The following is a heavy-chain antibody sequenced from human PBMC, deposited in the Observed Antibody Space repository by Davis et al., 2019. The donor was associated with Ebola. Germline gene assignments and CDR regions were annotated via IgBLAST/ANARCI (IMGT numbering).Heavy chain of an antibody. CDR2: ISWNSGSI. V-gene: IGHV3-9*01. J-gene: IGHJ6*04. CDR1: GFTFDDYA. Sequence: PGGSLRLSCAASGFTFDDYAMHWVRQAPGKGLEWVSGISWNSGSIGYADSVKGRFTISRDNAKNSLYLQMNSLRAEDTAVYYCARDSAGSVWGKGTTVTVSS. CDR3: ARDSAGSV.